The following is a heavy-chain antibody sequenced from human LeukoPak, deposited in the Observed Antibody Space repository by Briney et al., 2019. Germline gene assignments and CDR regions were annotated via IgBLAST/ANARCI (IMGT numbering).Heavy chain of an antibody. D-gene: IGHD4-17*01. CDR3: ARETTVTPVYYFDY. V-gene: IGHV3-23*01. CDR2: ISGSGAGT. Sequence: GGSLRLSCAASGFTVSRNAMSWVRQAPGKGLEWVAAISGSGAGTYYADSVKGRFTISRDNSKNTLYLQVNSLRAEDTAVYYCARETTVTPVYYFDYWGQGTLVTVSS. CDR1: GFTVSRNA. J-gene: IGHJ4*02.